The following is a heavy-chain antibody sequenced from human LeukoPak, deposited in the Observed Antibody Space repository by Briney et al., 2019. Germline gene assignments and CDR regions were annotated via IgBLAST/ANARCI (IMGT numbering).Heavy chain of an antibody. Sequence: SETLSLTCTVSGYSINSGYYWGWIRPPPGKGPEWIGSIYHSGSTYYNPSLKSRVTISGDTSKNQFSLKLSSVTAADTAVYYCARGGDYGDYVGWFDPWGQGTLVTVPS. D-gene: IGHD4-17*01. CDR2: IYHSGST. V-gene: IGHV4-38-2*02. CDR3: ARGGDYGDYVGWFDP. J-gene: IGHJ5*02. CDR1: GYSINSGYY.